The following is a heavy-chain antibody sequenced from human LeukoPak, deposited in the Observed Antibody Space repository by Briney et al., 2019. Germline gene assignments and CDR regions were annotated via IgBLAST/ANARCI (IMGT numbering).Heavy chain of an antibody. CDR2: LSGGGDSR. CDR1: GFAFSNYA. Sequence: GGSLRLSCAASGFAFSNYAMSWVRQAPGKGLEWVSSLSGGGDSRYYADSVMGRFTISRDNSKHTLYLQMNSLRAEDTAVYYCAKGLSRDSFAVDYWGQGTPVTVSS. D-gene: IGHD2-21*02. V-gene: IGHV3-23*01. CDR3: AKGLSRDSFAVDY. J-gene: IGHJ4*02.